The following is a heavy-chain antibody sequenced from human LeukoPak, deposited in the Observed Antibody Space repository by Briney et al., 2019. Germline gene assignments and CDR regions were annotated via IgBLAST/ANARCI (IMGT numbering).Heavy chain of an antibody. D-gene: IGHD6-13*01. V-gene: IGHV5-51*01. Sequence: GESLKISCKGSGYSFTSYWIVWVRQMPGKGLEWMGIIYPGDSDTRYSPSFQGQVTISADKSISTAYLQWSSLKASDTAMYYCARHAYSSSWSVHPVHYYYMVVWGKGTTVTVSS. CDR2: IYPGDSDT. CDR3: ARHAYSSSWSVHPVHYYYMVV. CDR1: GYSFTSYW. J-gene: IGHJ6*03.